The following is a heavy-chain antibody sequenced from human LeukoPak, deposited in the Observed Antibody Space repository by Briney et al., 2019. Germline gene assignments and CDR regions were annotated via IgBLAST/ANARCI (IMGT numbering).Heavy chain of an antibody. V-gene: IGHV3-21*01. CDR3: AREYSGYVPDY. D-gene: IGHD5-12*01. CDR1: GFIFSSYS. CDR2: ISGSSSHI. J-gene: IGHJ4*02. Sequence: GGSLRLSCVASGFIFSSYSMNWVRQAPGKGPEWVSSISGSSSHIYYADSVKGRFTVSRDNARNPLYLQMNSLRVEDTAVYYCAREYSGYVPDYWGQGTLVTVSS.